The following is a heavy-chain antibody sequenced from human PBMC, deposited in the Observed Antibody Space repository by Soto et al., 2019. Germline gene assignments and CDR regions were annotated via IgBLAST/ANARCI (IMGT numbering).Heavy chain of an antibody. CDR3: ARGKFATITGPDPFDI. D-gene: IGHD5-12*01. CDR2: IIPIFGTA. CDR1: GGTFSSYA. V-gene: IGHV1-69*13. Sequence: GASVKVSCKASGGTFSSYAISWVRQAPGQGLEWMGGIIPIFGTANYAQKFQGRVTITADESTSTAYMELSSLRSEDTAVYYCARGKFATITGPDPFDIWGQGTMVTVSS. J-gene: IGHJ3*02.